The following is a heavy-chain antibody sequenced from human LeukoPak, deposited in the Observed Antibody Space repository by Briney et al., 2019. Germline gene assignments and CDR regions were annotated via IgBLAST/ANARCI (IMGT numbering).Heavy chain of an antibody. D-gene: IGHD3-10*01. CDR2: VNANSGNT. Sequence: ASVKVSCKASGYTFTSYDINWVRQATGQGLEWMGWVNANSGNTGYAQKFQGRVTMTRNTSISTAYMELSSLRSEDTAVYYCARVYRTMVRGVTRAYYFDYWGQGTLVTVSS. J-gene: IGHJ4*02. CDR3: ARVYRTMVRGVTRAYYFDY. CDR1: GYTFTSYD. V-gene: IGHV1-8*01.